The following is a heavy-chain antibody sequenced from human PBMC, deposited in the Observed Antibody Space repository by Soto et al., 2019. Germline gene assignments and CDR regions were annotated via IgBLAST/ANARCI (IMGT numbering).Heavy chain of an antibody. CDR3: ARVVAGDIDY. D-gene: IGHD6-19*01. V-gene: IGHV3-53*01. CDR2: IYGGGST. CDR1: GLIVSRNH. Sequence: EVQLVESGGGLIQRGGSLRLSCAASGLIVSRNHMSWVRQAPGKGLEWVSLIYGGGSTSYADSVKGRFTISRDNSKNRMYLQMNSLRVEDTAVYYCARVVAGDIDYWGQGTLVTVSS. J-gene: IGHJ4*02.